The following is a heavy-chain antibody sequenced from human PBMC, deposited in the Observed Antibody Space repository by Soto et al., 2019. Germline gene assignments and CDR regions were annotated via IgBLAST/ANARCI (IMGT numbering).Heavy chain of an antibody. V-gene: IGHV4-34*01. CDR1: GGSFSGYY. J-gene: IGHJ4*02. D-gene: IGHD3-22*01. CDR2: INHSGST. CDR3: ARGTKLDYDSSGYYLRLIWDY. Sequence: SETLSLTCAVYGGSFSGYYWSWIRQPPGKGLEWIGEINHSGSTNYNPSLKSRVTISVDTSKNQFSLKLSSVTAADTAVYYCARGTKLDYDSSGYYLRLIWDYWGQGTLVTVSS.